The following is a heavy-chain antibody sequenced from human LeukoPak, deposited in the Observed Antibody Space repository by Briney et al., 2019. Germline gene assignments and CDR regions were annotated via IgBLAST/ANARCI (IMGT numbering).Heavy chain of an antibody. Sequence: ASVKVSCKASGYTFTSYDINWVRQATGQGLEWMGWMNPNSGNTGYAQKFQGRVTMTRNTSISTAYMELSSLRSEDTAVYYCAKDLVAVAGTGFDYWGQGTLVTVYS. CDR2: MNPNSGNT. CDR3: AKDLVAVAGTGFDY. D-gene: IGHD6-19*01. V-gene: IGHV1-8*01. CDR1: GYTFTSYD. J-gene: IGHJ4*02.